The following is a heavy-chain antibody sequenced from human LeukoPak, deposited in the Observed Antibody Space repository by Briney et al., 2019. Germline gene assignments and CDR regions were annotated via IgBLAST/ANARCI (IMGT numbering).Heavy chain of an antibody. CDR2: IYYSGST. V-gene: IGHV4-59*08. D-gene: IGHD3-9*01. CDR1: GGSISSYY. Sequence: SETLSLTCTVSGGSISSYYWSWIRQPPGKGLEWIGYIYYSGSTNYNPSLKSRVTISVDTSKNQFSLKLSSVTAADTAVYYCARKGLDDILTGYYRYWGQGTLVTVSS. J-gene: IGHJ4*02. CDR3: ARKGLDDILTGYYRY.